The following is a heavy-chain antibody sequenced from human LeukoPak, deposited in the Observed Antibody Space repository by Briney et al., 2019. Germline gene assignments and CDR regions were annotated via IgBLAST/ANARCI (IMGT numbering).Heavy chain of an antibody. CDR2: IYSGGST. CDR1: GFTVSSNY. Sequence: GGSLRLSCAASGFTVSSNYMSWVRQAPGKGLEWVSVIYSGGSTYYADSVKGRFTISRGNSKNTLYLQMNSLRAEDTAVYYCARETRGYYYDSSGPNDAFDIWGQGTMVTVSS. D-gene: IGHD3-22*01. V-gene: IGHV3-66*01. J-gene: IGHJ3*02. CDR3: ARETRGYYYDSSGPNDAFDI.